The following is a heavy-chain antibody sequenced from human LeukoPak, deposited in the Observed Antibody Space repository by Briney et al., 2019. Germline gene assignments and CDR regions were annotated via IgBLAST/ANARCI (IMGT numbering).Heavy chain of an antibody. CDR3: ARTTGRYCSSTSCYQAMFDP. J-gene: IGHJ5*02. CDR1: GGSISSSSYY. V-gene: IGHV4-39*01. Sequence: PSETLSLTCTVSGGSISSSSYYWGWIRQPPGKGLEWLGSIYYSGSTYYNPSLKSRVTISVDTSKNQFSLKLSSVTAADTAVYYCARTTGRYCSSTSCYQAMFDPWGQGTLVTVSS. CDR2: IYYSGST. D-gene: IGHD2-2*01.